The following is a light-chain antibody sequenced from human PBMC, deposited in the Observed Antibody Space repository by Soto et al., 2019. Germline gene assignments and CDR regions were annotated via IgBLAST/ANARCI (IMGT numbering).Light chain of an antibody. CDR2: ESY. Sequence: DIQLTQSPSSLSASAGDRVTITCRASQTIDRHLSWYQQKPGKAPKLLIYESYNLQGGVPSRFTGSGSGTEFSLTISSLQTDDFGSYYCQHMRTFGPGTRWIS. CDR3: QHMRT. V-gene: IGKV1-39*01. J-gene: IGKJ1*01. CDR1: QTIDRH.